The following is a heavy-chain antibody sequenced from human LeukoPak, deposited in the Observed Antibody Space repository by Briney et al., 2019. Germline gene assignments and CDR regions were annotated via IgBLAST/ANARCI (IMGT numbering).Heavy chain of an antibody. Sequence: PSETLSLSCTVSGGSISSYYWSWVRQPPGEGLEWIGYIYTSGSTTYNTSLKSRVTISVDTSKNQFYLKLSSVTDADTVVYDCARDLESRGSYGNYYYIDVWGKGTPVTVSS. CDR1: GGSISSYY. CDR3: ARDLESRGSYGNYYYIDV. J-gene: IGHJ6*03. CDR2: IYTSGST. D-gene: IGHD6-19*01. V-gene: IGHV4-4*09.